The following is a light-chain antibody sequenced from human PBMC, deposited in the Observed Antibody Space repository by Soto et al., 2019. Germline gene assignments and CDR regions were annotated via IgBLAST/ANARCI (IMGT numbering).Light chain of an antibody. CDR2: DSF. Sequence: QSVLTQQPSVSGAPGQTVTISCSGSSSNIGAGYDVHWYQQLPGTVPKLVIYDSFNRPLGVPDRFSGSKSGSSASLAITGLQAEDEAYYYCQAYDNSLGVSVLFGGGTQVTVL. J-gene: IGLJ3*02. V-gene: IGLV1-40*01. CDR3: QAYDNSLGVSVL. CDR1: SSNIGAGYD.